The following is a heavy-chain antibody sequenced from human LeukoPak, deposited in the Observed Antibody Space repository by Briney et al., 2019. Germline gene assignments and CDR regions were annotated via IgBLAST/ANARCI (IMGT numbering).Heavy chain of an antibody. D-gene: IGHD6-19*01. CDR1: GFTFSDYY. CDR2: ISSSGSLI. CDR3: ARARGEAVAVMNY. Sequence: KAGGSLSLSCAASGFTFSDYYMSWIRQAPGKGLEWVSYISSSGSLIYYADSVKGRFTISRDNAKNSLYLQMNSLRVEDTAVYYCARARGEAVAVMNYWGQGTLVTVSS. V-gene: IGHV3-11*01. J-gene: IGHJ4*02.